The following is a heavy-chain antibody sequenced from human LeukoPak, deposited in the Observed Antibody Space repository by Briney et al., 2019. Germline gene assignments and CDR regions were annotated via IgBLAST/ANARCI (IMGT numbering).Heavy chain of an antibody. J-gene: IGHJ6*03. D-gene: IGHD1-26*01. CDR1: GYTFTSYG. Sequence: ASVKVSCTASGYTFTSYGISWVRQAPGAGLEGMGWICACNCNTNYAQKLQGRVTMTTDTSTSTAYMELRSLRSDDTAVYYCARGSGGGLLGQGYYYYFMDVWGKGTTVTVSS. V-gene: IGHV1-18*01. CDR2: ICACNCNT. CDR3: ARGSGGGLLGQGYYYYFMDV.